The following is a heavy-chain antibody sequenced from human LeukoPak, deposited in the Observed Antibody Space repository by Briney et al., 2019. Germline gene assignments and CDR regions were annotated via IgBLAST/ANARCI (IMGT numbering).Heavy chain of an antibody. CDR1: GGSFSGYY. CDR3: ARGPTAVAGWKYFDL. CDR2: INHSGST. J-gene: IGHJ2*01. Sequence: SETLSLTCAVYGGSFSGYYWSWIRQPPGKGLEWIGEINHSGSTNYNPSLKSRVTILVDTSMNQFSLKLSSVTAADTAVYYCARGPTAVAGWKYFDLWGRGTLVTVSS. D-gene: IGHD6-19*01. V-gene: IGHV4-34*01.